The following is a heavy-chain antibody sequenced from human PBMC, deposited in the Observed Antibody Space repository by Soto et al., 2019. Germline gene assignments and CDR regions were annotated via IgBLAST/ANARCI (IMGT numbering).Heavy chain of an antibody. J-gene: IGHJ6*02. V-gene: IGHV1-69*13. D-gene: IGHD3-10*01. CDR2: IIPIFGTA. CDR3: AGEAEAVRGVIVPDYYYGMDV. Sequence: SVKVSCKAPGGTFSSYAISWVRQAPGQGLEWMGGIIPIFGTANYAQKFQGRVTITADESTSTAYMELSSLRSEDTAVYYCAGEAEAVRGVIVPDYYYGMDVWGQGTTVTVSS. CDR1: GGTFSSYA.